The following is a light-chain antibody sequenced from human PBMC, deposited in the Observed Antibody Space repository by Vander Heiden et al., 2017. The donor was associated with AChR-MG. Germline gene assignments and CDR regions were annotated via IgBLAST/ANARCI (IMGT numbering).Light chain of an antibody. CDR1: SSNSGAGYD. V-gene: IGLV1-40*01. CDR2: GNG. Sequence: QSVLTQPPSVSGAPGQRVTIFCTGSSSNSGAGYDIRWYQQLPGTAPKLLIYGNGNRPSGVPDRFSGSKSGTSASLAITGLQAEDEADYYCQSYDSSLSGWVFGGGTKLTVL. CDR3: QSYDSSLSGWV. J-gene: IGLJ3*02.